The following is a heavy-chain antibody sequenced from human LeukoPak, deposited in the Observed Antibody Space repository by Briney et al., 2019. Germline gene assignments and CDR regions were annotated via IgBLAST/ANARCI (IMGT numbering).Heavy chain of an antibody. CDR2: IYYSGST. CDR1: GDSISGHY. J-gene: IGHJ4*02. Sequence: SETLSLTCTVSGDSISGHYWSWIRQPPGTGLEWLGYIYYSGSTDYTPSLKSRVTISVDASKNQFSLKLSSVTAADTAVYYCARTYHYGSGSYFLFDFWGQGTLVTVSS. CDR3: ARTYHYGSGSYFLFDF. D-gene: IGHD3-10*01. V-gene: IGHV4-59*11.